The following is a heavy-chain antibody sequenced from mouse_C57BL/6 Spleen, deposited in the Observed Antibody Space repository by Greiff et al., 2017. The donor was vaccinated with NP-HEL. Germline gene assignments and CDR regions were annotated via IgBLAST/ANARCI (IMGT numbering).Heavy chain of an antibody. J-gene: IGHJ2*01. V-gene: IGHV1-55*01. D-gene: IGHD2-2*01. CDR1: GYTFTSYW. CDR2: IYPGSGST. CDR3: ARGGWLRQNFDY. Sequence: QIGAELVKPGASVKMSCKASGYTFTSYWITWVKQRPGQGLEWIGDIYPGSGSTNYNEKFKSKATLTVDTSSSTAYMQLSSLTSEDSAVYYCARGGWLRQNFDYWGQGTTLTVSS.